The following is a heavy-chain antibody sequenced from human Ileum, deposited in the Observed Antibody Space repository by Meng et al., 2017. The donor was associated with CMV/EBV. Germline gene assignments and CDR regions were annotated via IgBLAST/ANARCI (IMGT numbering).Heavy chain of an antibody. Sequence: GGSLRLSCAASGFTFSYYAMHWVRQAPGKGLKWVAVLPYDGNNEHYADSVKGRFTISRDTSKSTLYLQMDSLRPEDTAVYYCARGGRSMYQLLSVYWGQRTLVTVSS. CDR3: ARGGRSMYQLLSVY. CDR2: LPYDGNNE. CDR1: GFTFSYYA. D-gene: IGHD2-8*01. J-gene: IGHJ4*02. V-gene: IGHV3-30-3*01.